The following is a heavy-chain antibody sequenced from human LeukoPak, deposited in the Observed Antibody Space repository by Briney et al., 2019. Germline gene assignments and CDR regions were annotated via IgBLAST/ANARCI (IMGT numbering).Heavy chain of an antibody. CDR2: ISRSSTTT. J-gene: IGHJ5*02. V-gene: IGHV3-48*02. CDR1: GFSFSSYS. D-gene: IGHD3-10*01. CDR3: ARVGHTMVRGVTYNWFDL. Sequence: PGGSLRLSCAASGFSFSSYSMNWARQVPGKGLEWVSYISRSSTTTYYADSVKGRFTISRDNAKNSLYLQMNSLRDEDTAVYYCARVGHTMVRGVTYNWFDLWGQGTLVSVSS.